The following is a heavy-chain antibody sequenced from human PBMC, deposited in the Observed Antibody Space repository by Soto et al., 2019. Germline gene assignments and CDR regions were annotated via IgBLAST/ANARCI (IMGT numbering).Heavy chain of an antibody. CDR1: GYTLTELS. V-gene: IGHV1-24*01. CDR3: ARDKAIGPDAFDI. Sequence: ASVKVSCKVSGYTLTELSMHWVRQAPGKGLEWMGGFDPEDGETIYAQKFQGRVTMTTDTSTGTAYMELRSLRSDDTAVYYCARDKAIGPDAFDIWGQGTMVTVSS. D-gene: IGHD2-15*01. J-gene: IGHJ3*02. CDR2: FDPEDGET.